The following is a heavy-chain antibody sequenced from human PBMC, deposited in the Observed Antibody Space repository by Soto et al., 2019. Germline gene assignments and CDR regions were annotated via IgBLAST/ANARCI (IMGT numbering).Heavy chain of an antibody. J-gene: IGHJ6*02. CDR3: ARPEYSSSSYGMDV. CDR2: ISSSSSTI. Sequence: EVQLVESGGGLVQPGGSLRLSCAASGFTFSSYSMNWVRQAPGKGLAWVSYISSSSSTIYYADSVKGRFTISRDNAKNSLYLQMTSLRDEDTAVYYCARPEYSSSSYGMDVWGQGTTVTVSS. V-gene: IGHV3-48*02. CDR1: GFTFSSYS. D-gene: IGHD6-6*01.